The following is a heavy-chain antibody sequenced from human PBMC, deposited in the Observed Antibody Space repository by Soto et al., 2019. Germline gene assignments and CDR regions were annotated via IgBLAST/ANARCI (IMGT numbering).Heavy chain of an antibody. Sequence: PSETLSLTCTVSGGSISSGGYYWSWIRQHPGKGLEWIGYIYYSGSTYYNPSLKSRVTISVDTSKNQFSLKLSSVTAADTAVYYCARGGVIIARDYYYGMDVWGQGTTVTVSS. D-gene: IGHD3-10*01. CDR1: GGSISSGGYY. J-gene: IGHJ6*02. CDR3: ARGGVIIARDYYYGMDV. V-gene: IGHV4-31*03. CDR2: IYYSGST.